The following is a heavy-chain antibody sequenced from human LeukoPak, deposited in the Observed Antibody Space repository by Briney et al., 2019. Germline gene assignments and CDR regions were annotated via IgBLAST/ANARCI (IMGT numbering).Heavy chain of an antibody. CDR1: GGSISSYY. Sequence: SETLSLTCTVSGGSISSYYWSWIRQPPGKGLEWIGYIYYSGSTNYNPSPKSRVTISVDTSKNQFSLKLSSVTAADTAVYYCARGHYYDSSGYYYTLSLAFDYWGQGTLVTVSS. J-gene: IGHJ4*02. CDR3: ARGHYYDSSGYYYTLSLAFDY. D-gene: IGHD3-22*01. V-gene: IGHV4-59*01. CDR2: IYYSGST.